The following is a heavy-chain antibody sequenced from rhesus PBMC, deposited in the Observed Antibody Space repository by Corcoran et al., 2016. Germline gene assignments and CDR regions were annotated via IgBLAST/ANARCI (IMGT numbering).Heavy chain of an antibody. CDR3: AGYSSPIGYRFDV. D-gene: IGHD6-13*01. CDR1: GGSLSSGYD. CDR2: IHGSSGSH. V-gene: IGHV4S7*01. J-gene: IGHJ5-1*01. Sequence: QVQLQESGPAVVKPSETLSLTCAVSGGSLSSGYDWSWIRQSPGKGVEWIGYIHGSSGSHNYNPSRKSRVTISKDTSKNQFSLKLSSMTTADTAVYYCAGYSSPIGYRFDVWGPGVLVTVSS.